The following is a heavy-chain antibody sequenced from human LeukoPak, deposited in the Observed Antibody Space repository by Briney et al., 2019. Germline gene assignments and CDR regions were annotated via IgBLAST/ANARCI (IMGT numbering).Heavy chain of an antibody. J-gene: IGHJ4*02. D-gene: IGHD6-19*01. V-gene: IGHV1-69*13. CDR2: IIPIFGTA. CDR1: GGTFSSYA. Sequence: SVKVSCKASGGTFSSYAISWVRQAPGQGLEWMGGIIPIFGTANYARKFQGRVTITADESTSTAYMELSSLRSEDTAVYYCARHYRGIAVAGPYFDYWGQGTLVTVSS. CDR3: ARHYRGIAVAGPYFDY.